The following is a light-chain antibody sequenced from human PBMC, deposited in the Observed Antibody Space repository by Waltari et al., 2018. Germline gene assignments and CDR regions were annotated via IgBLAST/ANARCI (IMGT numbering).Light chain of an antibody. CDR1: SGSIAPHF. CDR3: QSYDGSGSWV. Sequence: FMLTQPHSVSESPGKTITISCTRSSGSIAPHFVQWYQQRPGSAPTTVIYEDHQRPSGVPDRFSGSFDRSSNSASLTISGLKTEDEAEYYCQSYDGSGSWVFGGGTKLTVL. J-gene: IGLJ3*02. V-gene: IGLV6-57*04. CDR2: EDH.